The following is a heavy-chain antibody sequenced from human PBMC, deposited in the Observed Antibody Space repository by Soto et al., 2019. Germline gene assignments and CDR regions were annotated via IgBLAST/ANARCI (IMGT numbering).Heavy chain of an antibody. V-gene: IGHV4-39*01. CDR3: ARLPVVVIALGYFDP. CDR2: VYYTGFT. D-gene: IGHD2-21*01. J-gene: IGHJ5*02. Sequence: QLQLQESGPGLVKPSETLSLTCTVSGDSISSSYYWGWVRQPPGKGLECIGAVYYTGFTYYNPYLKSRLTISLDTSKNQSSLRLSSVTAADTAIYYCARLPVVVIALGYFDPWGPGTLVTVSS. CDR1: GDSISSSYY.